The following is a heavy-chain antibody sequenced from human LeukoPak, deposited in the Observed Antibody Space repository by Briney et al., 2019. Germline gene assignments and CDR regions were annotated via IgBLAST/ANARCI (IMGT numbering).Heavy chain of an antibody. D-gene: IGHD4-17*01. J-gene: IGHJ5*02. CDR3: ARGWYGDYVSRYSVWFDP. CDR1: GGSFSSYY. V-gene: IGHV4-34*01. Sequence: SETLSLTCAVYGGSFSSYYWSWIRQPPGKGLEWIGEINHSGSTNYNPSLKSRVTISVDTSKNQFSLKLSSVTAADTAVYYCARGWYGDYVSRYSVWFDPWGQGTLVTVSS. CDR2: INHSGST.